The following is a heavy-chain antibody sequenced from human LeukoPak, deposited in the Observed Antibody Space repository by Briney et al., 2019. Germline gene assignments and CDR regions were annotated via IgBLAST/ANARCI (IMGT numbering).Heavy chain of an antibody. J-gene: IGHJ4*02. CDR2: ISGSGDST. V-gene: IGHV3-23*01. D-gene: IGHD4-23*01. Sequence: GGSLRLSCAASGFTFSNYAMSWVRQAPGKGLEWVSDISGSGDSTNYADSVKGRFTISRDNSKNTLYLQMNSLRAEDTAVYYCAKDTALTPWYFDYWGQGTLVTVSS. CDR1: GFTFSNYA. CDR3: AKDTALTPWYFDY.